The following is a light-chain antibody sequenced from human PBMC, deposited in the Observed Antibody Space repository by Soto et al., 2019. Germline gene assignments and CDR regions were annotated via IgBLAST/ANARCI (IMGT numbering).Light chain of an antibody. J-gene: IGKJ5*01. CDR3: QQYDSSPIT. V-gene: IGKV3-20*01. CDR2: GAS. Sequence: EIVLTQSPGTLSLSPGEIATLSCGASQSVSSSYLAWYQQKPGQAPRLLIYGASSRATGIPDRFSGSGSGTDFTLTISRLEPEDFAVYYCQQYDSSPITFGQGTRLEIK. CDR1: QSVSSSY.